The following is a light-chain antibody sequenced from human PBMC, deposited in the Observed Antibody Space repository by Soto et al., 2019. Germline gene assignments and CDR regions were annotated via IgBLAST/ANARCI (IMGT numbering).Light chain of an antibody. Sequence: QSVLTQPASVSGSPRQSITISCTGTSSDVGSYNLVSWYQQHPGKAPKLMIYEVSQRPSGVSNRFSGSKSGNTASLTISGLQAEDEADYYCCSYAGSSTLVFGGETKLTVL. J-gene: IGLJ2*01. V-gene: IGLV2-23*02. CDR3: CSYAGSSTLV. CDR1: SSDVGSYNL. CDR2: EVS.